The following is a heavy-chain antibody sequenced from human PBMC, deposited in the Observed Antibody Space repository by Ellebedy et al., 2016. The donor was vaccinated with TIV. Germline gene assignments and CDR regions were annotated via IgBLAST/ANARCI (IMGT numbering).Heavy chain of an antibody. D-gene: IGHD6-6*01. J-gene: IGHJ4*02. CDR2: INPGDSDI. CDR3: ARHEGYSMSSSDY. CDR1: GYTFTSFW. Sequence: PGGSLRLSCKGSGYTFTSFWIGWVRQMHGEGLEWMGIINPGDSDIRYSPSFQGQVTISADKSISTAYLQWSSLKASDTAMYYCARHEGYSMSSSDYWGQGTLVTVSS. V-gene: IGHV5-51*01.